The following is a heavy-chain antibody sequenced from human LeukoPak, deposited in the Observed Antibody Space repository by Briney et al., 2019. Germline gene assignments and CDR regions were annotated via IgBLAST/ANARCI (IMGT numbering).Heavy chain of an antibody. Sequence: GGSLRLSCAASGFTFDDYGMSWIRQAPGKGLELVSGINWNGGSTGYADSVKGRFTMSRDNAKNSLDLQMNSLRAEDTALYYCARGPLRFLEWLFSFDPWGQGTLVTVSS. CDR3: ARGPLRFLEWLFSFDP. CDR2: INWNGGST. D-gene: IGHD3-3*01. CDR1: GFTFDDYG. V-gene: IGHV3-20*04. J-gene: IGHJ5*02.